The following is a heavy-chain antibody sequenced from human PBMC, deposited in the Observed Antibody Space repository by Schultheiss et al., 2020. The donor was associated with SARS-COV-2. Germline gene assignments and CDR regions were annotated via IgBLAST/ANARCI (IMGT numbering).Heavy chain of an antibody. D-gene: IGHD5-12*01. V-gene: IGHV4-59*01. CDR1: GGSISSYY. J-gene: IGHJ4*02. CDR3: ARGGGYSGYEFDS. Sequence: SQTLSLTCTVSGGSISSYYWSWIRQPPGKGLEWIGYIYYSGSTNYNPSLKSRVTISVDTSKNQFTLRLSSVTAADTALYYCARGGGYSGYEFDSWGQGTLVTVSS. CDR2: IYYSGST.